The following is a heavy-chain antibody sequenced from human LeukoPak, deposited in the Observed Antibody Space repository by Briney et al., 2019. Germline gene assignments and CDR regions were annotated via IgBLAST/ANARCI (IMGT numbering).Heavy chain of an antibody. J-gene: IGHJ4*02. Sequence: ASVKVSCKASGYTFTGYYMHWVRQALGQGLEWMGWINPNSGGTNYAQKFQGRVTMTRDTSISTAYMELSRLRSDDTAVYYCARKYYDILTGYPLVDYWGQGPLVTVSS. V-gene: IGHV1-2*02. D-gene: IGHD3-9*01. CDR2: INPNSGGT. CDR3: ARKYYDILTGYPLVDY. CDR1: GYTFTGYY.